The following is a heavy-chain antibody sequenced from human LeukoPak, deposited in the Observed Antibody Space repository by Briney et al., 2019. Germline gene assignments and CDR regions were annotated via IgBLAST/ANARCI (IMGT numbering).Heavy chain of an antibody. D-gene: IGHD5-18*01. CDR2: ISSSGITI. Sequence: GGSLRLSCAASGFTFSDYSMSWIRQAPGKGLEWVSYISSSGITIYYAHSLRGRFTISRDKSKNTLFLEMNSLRAEDTAIYYCATYRQVLLPFESWGQGTLVTVSS. V-gene: IGHV3-11*01. CDR1: GFTFSDYS. CDR3: ATYRQVLLPFES. J-gene: IGHJ4*02.